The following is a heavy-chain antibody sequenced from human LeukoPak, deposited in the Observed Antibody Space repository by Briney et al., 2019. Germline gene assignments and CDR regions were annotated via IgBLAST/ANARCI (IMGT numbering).Heavy chain of an antibody. CDR1: GFSLSTRGMC. D-gene: IGHD2-2*01. J-gene: IGHJ4*02. Sequence: ESGPALVKPTQTLKLTCTFSGFSLSTRGMCVSWIRQPPGKALEWLARIDWDDDKYYTTSLRTRLNISKDTSKNQVVLTMTNMDPVDTATYYCARLLAVPAGYYYFANWGQGTLVTVSS. CDR3: ARLLAVPAGYYYFAN. CDR2: IDWDDDK. V-gene: IGHV2-70*11.